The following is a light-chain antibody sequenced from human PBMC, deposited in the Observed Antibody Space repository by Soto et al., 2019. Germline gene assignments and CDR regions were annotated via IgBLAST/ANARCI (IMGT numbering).Light chain of an antibody. CDR3: QQYGGSPYT. CDR1: QSVSSSY. Sequence: ENGVTQAPGPPVLSSREKATPSRWGRQSVSSSYLAWYQQKPGQAPRLLIYGASSRATGIPDRFSGSGSGTDFTLAVSRLEPEDFAVYYCQQYGGSPYTFGQGTRLEIK. J-gene: IGKJ5*01. V-gene: IGKV3-20*01. CDR2: GAS.